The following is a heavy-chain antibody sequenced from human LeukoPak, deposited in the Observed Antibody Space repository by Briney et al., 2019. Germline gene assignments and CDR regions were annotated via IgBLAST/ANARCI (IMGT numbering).Heavy chain of an antibody. CDR1: GFRLDNYW. CDR2: INEDGSKI. J-gene: IGHJ4*02. CDR3: ATGGGWWSPVY. Sequence: PGGSLRLSCEASGFRLDNYWMTWVRQAPGKGLEWVADINEDGSKIYSLDSVKGRFTISRDNAKNTLYLQMNSLRAEDTAVYYCATGGGWWSPVYWGQGTLVTVSS. V-gene: IGHV3-7*02. D-gene: IGHD2-15*01.